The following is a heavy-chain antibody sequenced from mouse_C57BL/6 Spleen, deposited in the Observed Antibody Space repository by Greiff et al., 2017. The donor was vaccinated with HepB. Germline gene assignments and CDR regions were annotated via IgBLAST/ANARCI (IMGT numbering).Heavy chain of an antibody. D-gene: IGHD2-4*01. CDR1: GYTFTSYW. Sequence: QVQLQQPGAELVMPGASVKLSCKASGYTFTSYWMHWVKQMPGQGLEWIGEIDPSDSYTNYNQKFKGKSTLTVDKYSSTAYMQLSSLTSEDSAVYYCARDDYDGEGRYAMGYWGQGTSVTVSS. V-gene: IGHV1-69*01. CDR2: IDPSDSYT. J-gene: IGHJ4*01. CDR3: ARDDYDGEGRYAMGY.